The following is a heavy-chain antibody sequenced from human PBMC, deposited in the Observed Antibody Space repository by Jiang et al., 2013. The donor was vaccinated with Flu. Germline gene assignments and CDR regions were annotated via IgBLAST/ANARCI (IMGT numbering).Heavy chain of an antibody. Sequence: KPSETLSLTCAVSGYSISSGYYWGWIRQPPGKGLEWIGSIYHSGSTYYNPSLKSRVTISVDTSKNQFSLKLSSVTAADMAVYYCAGGRDDYIWGSYRPFDYWGQGTLVTVSS. V-gene: IGHV4-38-2*01. D-gene: IGHD3-16*02. CDR2: IYHSGST. CDR3: AGGRDDYIWGSYRPFDY. J-gene: IGHJ4*02. CDR1: GYSISSGYY.